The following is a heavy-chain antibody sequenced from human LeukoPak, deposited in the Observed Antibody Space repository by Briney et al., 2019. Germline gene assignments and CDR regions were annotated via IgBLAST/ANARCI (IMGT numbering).Heavy chain of an antibody. CDR1: GFTFSTYT. V-gene: IGHV3-74*01. CDR2: INSDGSST. J-gene: IGHJ3*02. Sequence: PGGSLRLSCAASGFTFSTYTMTWVRLAPGKGLVRVSRINSDGSSTSYADSVKGRFTISRDNAKNTLYLQMNSLRAEDTAVYYCARVVYCSGGSCYPSGVGAFDIWGQGTMVTVSS. D-gene: IGHD2-15*01. CDR3: ARVVYCSGGSCYPSGVGAFDI.